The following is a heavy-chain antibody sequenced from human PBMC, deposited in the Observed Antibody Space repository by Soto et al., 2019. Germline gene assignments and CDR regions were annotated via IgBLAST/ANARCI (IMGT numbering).Heavy chain of an antibody. CDR3: ARALDTLATFGLDV. CDR1: GYTFTRYA. D-gene: IGHD5-12*01. CDR2: INAGSGNT. V-gene: IGHV1-3*01. J-gene: IGHJ6*02. Sequence: ASVKVSCTASGYTFTRYAIHWVRQGPGQRLEWVGCINAGSGNTKYSQKFRGRVTITWDTSASTAYMDLSSLKSEDTAVYYCARALDTLATFGLDVWGQGTTVTVSS.